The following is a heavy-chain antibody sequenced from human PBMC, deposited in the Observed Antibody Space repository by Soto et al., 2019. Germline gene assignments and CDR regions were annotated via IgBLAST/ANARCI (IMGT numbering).Heavy chain of an antibody. CDR3: ARDGSGDRHAFDI. V-gene: IGHV3-33*01. J-gene: IGHJ3*02. CDR2: IWYDGSNK. D-gene: IGHD3-10*01. Sequence: QVQLVESGGGVVQSGRSLRLSCAASGFSFSSYGMHWVRQAPGKGLGWVAVIWYDGSNKYYADSVKGQFTISRDNSKNTIYLLMNSLRAEDTAVYYCARDGSGDRHAFDIWGQGTMVTVSS. CDR1: GFSFSSYG.